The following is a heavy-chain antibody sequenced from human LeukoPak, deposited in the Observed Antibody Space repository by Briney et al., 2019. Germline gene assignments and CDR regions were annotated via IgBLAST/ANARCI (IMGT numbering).Heavy chain of an antibody. D-gene: IGHD1-1*01. J-gene: IGHJ4*02. CDR1: GFTFGTYA. CDR3: AKDRVPDGRWNFDF. CDR2: ILASGSTT. Sequence: GGSLRLSCAASGFTFGTYAMNGVRQAPGKGLEWVSGILASGSTTYYADSVKGRFTISRDNSKNTLYLQMNSLRAEDTAIYYCAKDRVPDGRWNFDFWGQGTLVTVSS. V-gene: IGHV3-23*01.